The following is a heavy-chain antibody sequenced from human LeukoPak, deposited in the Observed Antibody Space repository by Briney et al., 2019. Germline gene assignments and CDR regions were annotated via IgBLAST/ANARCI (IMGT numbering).Heavy chain of an antibody. J-gene: IGHJ5*02. Sequence: SVKVSCKASGGTFSSYAISWVRQAPGQGLEWMGGIIPIFGTANYAQKFQGRVTITADESTSTAYMELSRLRSDDTAVYYCARGSSSWYFSPYNWFDPWGQGTLVTVSS. CDR2: IIPIFGTA. CDR1: GGTFSSYA. CDR3: ARGSSSWYFSPYNWFDP. D-gene: IGHD6-13*01. V-gene: IGHV1-69*13.